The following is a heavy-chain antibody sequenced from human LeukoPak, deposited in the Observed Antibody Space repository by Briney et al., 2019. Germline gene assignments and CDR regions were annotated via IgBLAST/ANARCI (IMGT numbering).Heavy chain of an antibody. Sequence: GGSLRLSCAASGFSFSSSGTHWVRQAPGGGLGWVSVISSDENNKYSADSVKGRFTTSRDNSKNTLYLQMTSLRAEDTAVYYCAKVSTSGWSKPIDYWGQGILVTVSS. CDR1: GFSFSSSG. D-gene: IGHD6-19*01. V-gene: IGHV3-30*18. CDR2: ISSDENNK. J-gene: IGHJ4*02. CDR3: AKVSTSGWSKPIDY.